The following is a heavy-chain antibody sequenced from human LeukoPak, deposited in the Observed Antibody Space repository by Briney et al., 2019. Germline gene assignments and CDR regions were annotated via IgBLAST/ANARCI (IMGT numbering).Heavy chain of an antibody. Sequence: GRSLRLSGAASGVTFSGYAMSWVRRAPGKGLEWVSAISCSGDSTYYADSVKGRFTISRDNSKITLYLQMNSLRAEDTAVYYCAKENGDYVREYYFDYWGQGTLVTVSS. CDR2: ISCSGDST. D-gene: IGHD4-17*01. V-gene: IGHV3-23*01. CDR1: GVTFSGYA. CDR3: AKENGDYVREYYFDY. J-gene: IGHJ4*02.